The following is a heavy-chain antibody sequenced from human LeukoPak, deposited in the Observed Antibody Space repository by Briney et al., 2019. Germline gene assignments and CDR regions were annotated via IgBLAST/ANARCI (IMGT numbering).Heavy chain of an antibody. CDR3: ARKSSSGYYRPLDY. V-gene: IGHV4-34*01. CDR1: GGSFSGYY. J-gene: IGHJ4*02. Sequence: SETLSPTCAVYGGSFSGYYWSWIRQPPGKGLEWIGEINHSGSTNYNPSLKSRVTTSVDTSKNQFSLKLSSVTAADTAVYYCARKSSSGYYRPLDYWGQGTLVTVSS. CDR2: INHSGST. D-gene: IGHD3-22*01.